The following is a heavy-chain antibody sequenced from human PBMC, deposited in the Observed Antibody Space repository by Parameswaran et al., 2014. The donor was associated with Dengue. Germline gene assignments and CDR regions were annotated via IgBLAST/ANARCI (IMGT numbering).Heavy chain of an antibody. J-gene: IGHJ4*02. V-gene: IGHV4-34*01. CDR2: INHSGST. Sequence: RWIRQPPGKGLEWIVEINHSGSTNYNPSLKSRVSISVDTSKNQISLKLSSVTAADTAVYYCARLRRDDNDWGHYFDCWGPREPWSPSPQ. CDR3: ARLRRDDNDWGHYFDC. D-gene: IGHD5-24*01.